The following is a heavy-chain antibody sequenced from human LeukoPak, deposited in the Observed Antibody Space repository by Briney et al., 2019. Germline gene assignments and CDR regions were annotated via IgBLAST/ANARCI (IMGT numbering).Heavy chain of an antibody. CDR1: GYTFSSYY. CDR2: INPSGGST. V-gene: IGHV1-46*01. CDR3: ARSTRVIPEDY. D-gene: IGHD2-21*01. Sequence: ASVKVSCKASGYTFSSYYMYWVRQAPGQGLEWMGIINPSGGSTTYAQKFQGRVTMTRDTSTSTVYMELSSLRSEDTAVYFYARSTRVIPEDYWGQGTLVTVSS. J-gene: IGHJ4*02.